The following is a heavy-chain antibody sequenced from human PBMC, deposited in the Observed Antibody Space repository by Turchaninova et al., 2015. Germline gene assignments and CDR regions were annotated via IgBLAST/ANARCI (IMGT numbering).Heavy chain of an antibody. J-gene: IGHJ6*03. CDR1: GYPSPSYD. CDR3: ARGNGGLGYYYYYMDV. Sequence: QVQLVQSGAEVKKPGASMKFSCKPSGYPSPSYDINWGRQAPGQGYGCVGWVNPTMVNTGYAQKFHGRATTTRNTSKSPAYRERSSLSSEDTSVYYCARGNGGLGYYYYYMDVWGKGTTVTVSS. D-gene: IGHD3-16*01. CDR2: VNPTMVNT. V-gene: IGHV1-8*03.